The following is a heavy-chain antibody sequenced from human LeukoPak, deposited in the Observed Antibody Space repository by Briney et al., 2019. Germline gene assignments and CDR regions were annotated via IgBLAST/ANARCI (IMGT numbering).Heavy chain of an antibody. CDR1: GGTFTSYY. V-gene: IGHV1-46*01. D-gene: IGHD5-18*01. J-gene: IGHJ6*03. Sequence: ASVKVSCKASGGTFTSYYMHWVRQAPGQGLEWMGIINPSGGSTSYAQKFQGRVTMTRDMSTSTVYMELSSLRSEDTAVYYCARDLGGDTAMPNYYMDVWGKGTTVTVSS. CDR3: ARDLGGDTAMPNYYMDV. CDR2: INPSGGST.